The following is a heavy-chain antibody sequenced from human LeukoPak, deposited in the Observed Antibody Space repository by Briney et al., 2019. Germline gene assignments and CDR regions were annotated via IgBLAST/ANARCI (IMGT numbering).Heavy chain of an antibody. V-gene: IGHV4-34*01. CDR2: INHSGST. D-gene: IGHD3-9*01. J-gene: IGHJ4*02. CDR3: ARAFVYYDILTGYDY. CDR1: GGSFSGYY. Sequence: SETLSLTCAVYGGSFSGYYWSWIRHPPGKGLDWIGEINHSGSTNYNPSLKSRVTISVDTSKNQSSLKLSSVTAADTAVYYCARAFVYYDILTGYDYWGQGTLVTVSS.